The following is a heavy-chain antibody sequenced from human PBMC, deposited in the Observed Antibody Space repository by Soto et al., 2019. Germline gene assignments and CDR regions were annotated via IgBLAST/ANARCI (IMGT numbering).Heavy chain of an antibody. V-gene: IGHV4-31*03. CDR1: GGSISSGGYY. D-gene: IGHD3-3*01. CDR2: IYYSGST. Sequence: PSETLSLTCTVSGGSISSGGYYWSWIRQHPGKGLEWIGYIYYSGSTYYNQSLKSRVTISVDTSKNQFSLKLSSVTAADTAVYYCARLDYDFWSGYSQYYYYYYYMDVWGKGTTVTVSS. CDR3: ARLDYDFWSGYSQYYYYYYYMDV. J-gene: IGHJ6*03.